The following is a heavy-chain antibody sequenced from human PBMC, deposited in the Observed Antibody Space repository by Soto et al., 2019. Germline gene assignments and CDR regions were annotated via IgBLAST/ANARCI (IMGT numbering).Heavy chain of an antibody. J-gene: IGHJ4*02. D-gene: IGHD5-18*01. CDR2: ISYDGGTK. V-gene: IGHV3-30-3*01. Sequence: QVQLVESGGGVVQPGRSLRLSCAASGFTFTNYIIHWVRQAPGKGLEWVAVISYDGGTKYYADSVKGRFTISRDNSINTLYLQMSSLRAEDTAVYYCARDPSPYSYGDYWGQGTLVTVSS. CDR1: GFTFTNYI. CDR3: ARDPSPYSYGDY.